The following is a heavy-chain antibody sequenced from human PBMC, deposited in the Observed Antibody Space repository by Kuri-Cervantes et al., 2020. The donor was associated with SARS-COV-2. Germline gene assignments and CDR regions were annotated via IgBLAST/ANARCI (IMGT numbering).Heavy chain of an antibody. Sequence: LRLSCTVSGGSISSGSYYWSWIRQPAGKGLEWIGRIYTSGSTNYNPSLKSRVTISVDTSKNQFSLKLSSVTPEDTAVYYCARDPETSWYFDLWGRGTLVTVSS. CDR1: GGSISSGSYY. D-gene: IGHD1-7*01. J-gene: IGHJ2*01. V-gene: IGHV4-61*02. CDR3: ARDPETSWYFDL. CDR2: IYTSGST.